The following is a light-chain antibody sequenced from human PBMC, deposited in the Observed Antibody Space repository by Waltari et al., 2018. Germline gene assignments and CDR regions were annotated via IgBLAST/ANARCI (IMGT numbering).Light chain of an antibody. CDR3: QQRSNWPRT. V-gene: IGKV3-11*01. CDR2: DAS. J-gene: IGKJ3*01. CDR1: QSINSY. Sequence: EIVLTQSPATLSLSPGERGTLSCRASQSINSYLAWYQQKPGQAPRLLIYDASNRATGIPGRFAGSGSGTDFALTINSLVPEDFAVYYCQQRSNWPRTFGPGTKVDIK.